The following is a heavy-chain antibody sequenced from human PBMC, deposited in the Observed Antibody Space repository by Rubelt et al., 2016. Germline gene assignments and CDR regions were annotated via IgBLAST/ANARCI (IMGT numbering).Heavy chain of an antibody. Sequence: EVQLVESGGDLVQPGRSLRLSCAASGFTFDDYAMHWVRQAPGKGLEWVSGINWNSGNVGYADSVQGRFTISRDNSKNTLYIQMNSLRADDTAVYYCAKDVMVRGISIGFFDSWGQGTLVTVSS. J-gene: IGHJ4*02. D-gene: IGHD3-10*01. CDR2: INWNSGNV. CDR1: GFTFDDYA. CDR3: AKDVMVRGISIGFFDS. V-gene: IGHV3-9*01.